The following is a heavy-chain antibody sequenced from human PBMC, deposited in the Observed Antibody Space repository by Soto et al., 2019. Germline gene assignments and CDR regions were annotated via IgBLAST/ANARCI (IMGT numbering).Heavy chain of an antibody. D-gene: IGHD3-22*01. V-gene: IGHV1-69*06. Sequence: QVQLVQSGAEVKKPGSSLKLSCMASGDTFDIYGFNWVRQAPGQGLEWLGTIIPIVRTAHYAQKFESRVSITADKSTSTAYMELASLKTDDSDIYYCGRVGIHFYDDSGHAFDYWGQGTLITVSS. CDR3: GRVGIHFYDDSGHAFDY. CDR2: IIPIVRTA. CDR1: GDTFDIYG. J-gene: IGHJ4*02.